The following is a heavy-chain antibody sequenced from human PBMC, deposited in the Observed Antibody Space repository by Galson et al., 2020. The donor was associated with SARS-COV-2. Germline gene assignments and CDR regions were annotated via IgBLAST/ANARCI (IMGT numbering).Heavy chain of an antibody. J-gene: IGHJ4*02. D-gene: IGHD1-26*01. Sequence: SETLSLTCTVSGGSINSATYYWSWIRQPAGKGLEWIGRIYASGSTNYNPSLKSRVTISLDTSKNQFSLKLTSVTAADTAMYYCARAYYSGGYGKDYWGQGTLVTVSS. CDR2: IYASGST. V-gene: IGHV4-61*02. CDR1: GGSINSATYY. CDR3: ARAYYSGGYGKDY.